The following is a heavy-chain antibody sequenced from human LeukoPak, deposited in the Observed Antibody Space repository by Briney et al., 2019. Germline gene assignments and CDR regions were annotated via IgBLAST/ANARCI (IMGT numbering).Heavy chain of an antibody. D-gene: IGHD3-10*01. J-gene: IGHJ4*02. V-gene: IGHV3-30*02. CDR2: IWYDGSDE. CDR3: AKGGGELGSGSLDY. CDR1: KFIFSDYG. Sequence: GGSLRLSCAASKFIFSDYGMHWVRQAPGMGLEWVAFIWYDGSDEYYADSVKGRFTISRDNSKNTLYLQMKSLTTEDTAVYYCAKGGGELGSGSLDYWGQGTLVTVSS.